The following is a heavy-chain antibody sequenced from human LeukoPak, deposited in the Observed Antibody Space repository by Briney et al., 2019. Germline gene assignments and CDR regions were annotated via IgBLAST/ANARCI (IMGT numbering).Heavy chain of an antibody. CDR3: ARGAVRGNTNFDY. Sequence: SQTLSLTCAISGDSVSGSPAVWNWIRQSLSRGLEWLGRAYYRSKWYIDYAVSVNGRITITPDTSKNQFSLQLNSVTPEDTAVYYCARGAVRGNTNFDYWGQGTLVTVSS. CDR1: GDSVSGSPAV. CDR2: AYYRSKWYI. D-gene: IGHD3-10*01. J-gene: IGHJ4*02. V-gene: IGHV6-1*01.